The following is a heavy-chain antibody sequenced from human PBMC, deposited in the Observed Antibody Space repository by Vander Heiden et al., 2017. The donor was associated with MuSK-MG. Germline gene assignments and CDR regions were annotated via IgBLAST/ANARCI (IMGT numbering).Heavy chain of an antibody. Sequence: QLHLQESAPGLVTPSETLSLTCNVSGGSISSSSSYWGWIRQPPGKGLEWIGSIYYSGSTYYNPALKSRVTISVDTSKNQFYLKVSSVTAADTAMYYCARRTIAARSYYFDYWGQGTLVTVSS. D-gene: IGHD6-6*01. CDR2: IYYSGST. CDR1: GGSISSSSSY. V-gene: IGHV4-39*01. CDR3: ARRTIAARSYYFDY. J-gene: IGHJ4*02.